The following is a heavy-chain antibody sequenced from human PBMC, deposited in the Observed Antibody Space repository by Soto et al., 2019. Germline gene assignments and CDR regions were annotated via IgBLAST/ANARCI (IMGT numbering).Heavy chain of an antibody. J-gene: IGHJ4*02. V-gene: IGHV3-74*01. Sequence: PGGSLRFSCAASGFTFSNYWMHWVRQAPGKWLLCVSRINSDGTTTKYADSMKGRFTISRDHANNTLYLQMKSLRVEDTAVYYSATGPKSYESSDYRVTLDYWGQGARVTV. CDR2: INSDGTTT. CDR3: ATGPKSYESSDYRVTLDY. D-gene: IGHD3-22*01. CDR1: GFTFSNYW.